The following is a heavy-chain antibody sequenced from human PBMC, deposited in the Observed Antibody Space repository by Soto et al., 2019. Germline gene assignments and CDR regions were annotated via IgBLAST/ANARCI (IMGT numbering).Heavy chain of an antibody. CDR1: GDSVSSNSAA. CDR3: AREQYSSSPISSAHYYYGMDV. D-gene: IGHD6-6*01. J-gene: IGHJ6*02. V-gene: IGHV6-1*01. CDR2: TYYRSKWYN. Sequence: QVQLQQSGPGLVKPSQTLSLTCAISGDSVSSNSAAWNWIRQSPSRGLEWLGRTYYRSKWYNDYAVSVKSRITINPDTSKNQFSLQLNSVTPEDTAVYYCAREQYSSSPISSAHYYYGMDVWGQGTTVTVSS.